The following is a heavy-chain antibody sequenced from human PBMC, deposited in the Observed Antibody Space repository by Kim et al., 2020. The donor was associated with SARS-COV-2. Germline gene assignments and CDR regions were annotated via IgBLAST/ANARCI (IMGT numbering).Heavy chain of an antibody. CDR1: GGPFSGYY. CDR3: ARVLDSSSCRDH. Sequence: SETLSLTCGVSGGPFSGYYWSWIRQPPGKGLEWIGEINHSGSTNYNPSLKSRATISVDTSRNQFSLKLTSVAAADTAVYYCARVLDSSSCRDHWGQGTLVIVSP. D-gene: IGHD6-13*01. J-gene: IGHJ4*02. V-gene: IGHV4-34*01. CDR2: INHSGST.